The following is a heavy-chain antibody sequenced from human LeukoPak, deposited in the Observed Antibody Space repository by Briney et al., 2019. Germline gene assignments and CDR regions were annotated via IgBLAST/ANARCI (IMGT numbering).Heavy chain of an antibody. V-gene: IGHV3-30*18. CDR3: AELGITMIGGV. D-gene: IGHD3-10*02. CDR2: ISSDGTIR. J-gene: IGHJ6*04. Sequence: GGSLRLSCAASTSAFRTYGMHWVRQAPGKGLEWVAVISSDGTIRYYADSVKGRFAISRDNSNNTLYLRMNRLGAEDTAVYYCAELGITMIGGVWGKGTTVTISS. CDR1: TSAFRTYG.